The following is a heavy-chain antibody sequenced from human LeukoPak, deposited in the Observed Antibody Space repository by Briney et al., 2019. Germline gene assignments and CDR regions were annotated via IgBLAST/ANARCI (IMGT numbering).Heavy chain of an antibody. Sequence: SETLSLTCAVYGGSFSGYYWSWIRHPPAKGLEWIGEINHSGSTNYNPSLKSRVTISVDTSKNQFSLKLSSVTAADTAVYYCASLRLAVAGDYDAFDIWGQGTMVTVSS. CDR1: GGSFSGYY. CDR3: ASLRLAVAGDYDAFDI. D-gene: IGHD6-19*01. V-gene: IGHV4-34*01. J-gene: IGHJ3*02. CDR2: INHSGST.